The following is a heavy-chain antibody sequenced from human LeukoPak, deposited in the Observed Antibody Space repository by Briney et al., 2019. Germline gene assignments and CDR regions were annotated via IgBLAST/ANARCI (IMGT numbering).Heavy chain of an antibody. CDR2: INHSGST. CDR1: GGSFSGYY. Sequence: PSXXLSLTCAVYGGSFSGYYWSWIRQPPGKGLEWIGEINHSGSTNYNPSLKRRVTISVETSKNQFSLKLSSVTAADTAVYYCARASAVTTTDYWGQGTLVTVSS. D-gene: IGHD4-11*01. CDR3: ARASAVTTTDY. V-gene: IGHV4-34*01. J-gene: IGHJ4*02.